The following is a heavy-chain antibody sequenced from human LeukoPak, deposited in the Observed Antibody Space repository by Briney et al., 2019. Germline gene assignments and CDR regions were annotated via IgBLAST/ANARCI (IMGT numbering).Heavy chain of an antibody. CDR2: ISSSSSTI. CDR3: ARAHSSAKNWFDT. D-gene: IGHD2-15*01. V-gene: IGHV3-48*02. J-gene: IGHJ5*02. CDR1: GFSFSNYG. Sequence: GGSLTLSCAASGFSFSNYGMNWVRQAPGKGLEWVSYISSSSSTIYYADSVKGRFTISRDNAKNSLYLQMNSLRDEDTAVYYCARAHSSAKNWFDTWGQGTLVTVSS.